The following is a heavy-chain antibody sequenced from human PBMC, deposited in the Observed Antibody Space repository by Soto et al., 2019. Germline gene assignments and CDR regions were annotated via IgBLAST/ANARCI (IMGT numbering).Heavy chain of an antibody. CDR2: INHSGST. V-gene: IGHV4-34*01. Sequence: SETLSLTCAVYGGSFRGYYWTWIRQPPGTGLEWIGEINHSGSTNYNPSLKSRVTISVDTSRNQFSLKVNSVTAADTAVYYCARRAVVAVTGSLDNWLDPWGQGILVTVSS. J-gene: IGHJ5*02. CDR3: ARRAVVAVTGSLDNWLDP. CDR1: GGSFRGYY. D-gene: IGHD2-21*01.